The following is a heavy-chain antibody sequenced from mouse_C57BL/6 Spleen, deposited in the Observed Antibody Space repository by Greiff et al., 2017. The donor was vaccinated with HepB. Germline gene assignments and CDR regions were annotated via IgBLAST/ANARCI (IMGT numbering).Heavy chain of an antibody. D-gene: IGHD1-1*01. V-gene: IGHV14-4*01. Sequence: EVKLQESGAELVRPGASVKLSCTASGFNIKDDYMHWVKQRPEQGLEWIGWIDPENGDTEYASKFQGKATITADTSSNTASLQLSSLTSEDTAVYYCTTPLYGSSYGAWFAYWGQGTLVTVSA. CDR2: IDPENGDT. CDR3: TTPLYGSSYGAWFAY. CDR1: GFNIKDDY. J-gene: IGHJ3*01.